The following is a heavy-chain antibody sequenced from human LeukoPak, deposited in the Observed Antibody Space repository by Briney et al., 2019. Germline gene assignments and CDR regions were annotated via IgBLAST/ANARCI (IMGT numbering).Heavy chain of an antibody. J-gene: IGHJ3*02. CDR3: ARDSVCSGGSCYSRAAFDI. V-gene: IGHV1-46*01. CDR2: INPSGGST. Sequence: ASVKVSCKASGYTFTSYYMHWVRQAPGQGLEWMGIINPSGGSTSYAQKFQGRVTITADKSTSTAYMELSSLRSEDTAVYYCARDSVCSGGSCYSRAAFDIWGQGTMVTVSS. CDR1: GYTFTSYY. D-gene: IGHD2-15*01.